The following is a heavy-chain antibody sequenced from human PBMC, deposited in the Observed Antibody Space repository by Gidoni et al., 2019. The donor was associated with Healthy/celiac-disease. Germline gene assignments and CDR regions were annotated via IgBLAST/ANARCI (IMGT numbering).Heavy chain of an antibody. V-gene: IGHV3-7*01. J-gene: IGHJ3*02. CDR1: GFTFSSYW. D-gene: IGHD6-19*01. CDR3: ARDLGVGEQWPPGAFDI. CDR2: IKQDGSEK. Sequence: EVQLVESGGGLVQPGGSLRLSCAASGFTFSSYWMSWVRQAPGKGLEWVANIKQDGSEKYYVDSVKGRFTISRDNAKNSLYLQMNSLRAEDTAVYYCARDLGVGEQWPPGAFDIWGQGTMVTVSS.